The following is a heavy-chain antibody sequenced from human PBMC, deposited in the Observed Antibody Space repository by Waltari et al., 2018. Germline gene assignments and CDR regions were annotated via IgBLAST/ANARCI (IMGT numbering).Heavy chain of an antibody. Sequence: QVQLVQSGAEVKKPGASVKVSCKASGYTFTSYAMHWVRQAPGQRLEWMGWINAGNGNTKYSQKFQGRVTITRDTSASTAYMELSSLRSEDTAVYYCARDAVKNLAYCGGDCYFVPDAFDIWGQGTMVTVSS. V-gene: IGHV1-3*01. D-gene: IGHD2-21*01. CDR1: GYTFTSYA. J-gene: IGHJ3*02. CDR2: INAGNGNT. CDR3: ARDAVKNLAYCGGDCYFVPDAFDI.